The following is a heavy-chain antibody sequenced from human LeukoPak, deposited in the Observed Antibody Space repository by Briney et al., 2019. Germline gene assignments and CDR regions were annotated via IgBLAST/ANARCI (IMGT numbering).Heavy chain of an antibody. CDR1: GFTFNDYY. D-gene: IGHD5-18*01. Sequence: KSGGSLRLSCAASGFTFNDYYMNWMRQAPGKGLEWVSYICGGSSHTDYADSVKGRFTISRDNAKNSLSLQMNSLRVEDTAVYYCARLLGHSNAFDFWGQGTLVTASS. CDR2: ICGGSSHT. V-gene: IGHV3-11*06. J-gene: IGHJ4*02. CDR3: ARLLGHSNAFDF.